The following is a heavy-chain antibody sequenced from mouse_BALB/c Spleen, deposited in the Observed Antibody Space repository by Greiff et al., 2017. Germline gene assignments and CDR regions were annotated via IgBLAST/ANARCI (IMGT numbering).Heavy chain of an antibody. CDR3: ARRYYGSSYDAMDY. J-gene: IGHJ4*01. CDR2: INPSNGRT. V-gene: IGHV1S81*02. CDR1: GYTFTSYW. D-gene: IGHD1-1*01. Sequence: QVQLQQPGAELVKPGASVKLSCKASGYTFTSYWMHWVKQRPGQGLEWIGEINPSNGRTNYNEKFKSKATLTVDKSSSTAYMQLSSLTSEDSAVYYCARRYYGSSYDAMDYWGQGTSVTVSS.